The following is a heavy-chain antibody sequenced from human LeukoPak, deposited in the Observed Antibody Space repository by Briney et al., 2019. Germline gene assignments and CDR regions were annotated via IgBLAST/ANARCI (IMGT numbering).Heavy chain of an antibody. CDR3: AKGSFALGSGCSD. V-gene: IGHV3-33*03. D-gene: IGHD3-10*01. CDR1: GFTFRNFA. J-gene: IGHJ4*02. CDR2: IWYDGSNK. Sequence: GGSLRLSCAASGFTFRNFAMHWVRQAPGKGLEWVSVIWYDGSNKYYADSVKGRFTISRDNSENTLYLQMSGLRVEDTAVYYCAKGSFALGSGCSDWGQGTLVTVSS.